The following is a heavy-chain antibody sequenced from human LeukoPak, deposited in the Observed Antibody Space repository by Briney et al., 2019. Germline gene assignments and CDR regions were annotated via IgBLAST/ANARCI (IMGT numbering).Heavy chain of an antibody. CDR1: GYTFTDFY. CDR2: INPRNGGT. Sequence: ASVNASCKAYGYTFTDFYMHWVRQAAGHGLEWVGWINPRNGGTNYAQKFQGGVAMTTDTSISTAYMELSSLRSDDTAIYYCARDRSRVAGIYLLDYLGQGTLVTVSS. D-gene: IGHD6-19*01. CDR3: ARDRSRVAGIYLLDY. V-gene: IGHV1-2*02. J-gene: IGHJ4*02.